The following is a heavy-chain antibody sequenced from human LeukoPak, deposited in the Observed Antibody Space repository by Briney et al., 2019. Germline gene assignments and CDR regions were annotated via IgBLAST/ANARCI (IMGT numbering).Heavy chain of an antibody. CDR2: ISYDGSNK. CDR1: GFTFSSYA. Sequence: GGSLRLSCAASGFTFSSYAMHWVRQAPGKGLEWVAVISYDGSNKYYADSVKGRFTISRDNSKNTLYLQMNSLRAEDTAVYYCAKDSPYYDFWSGHDAFDIWGQGTMVTVSS. V-gene: IGHV3-30-3*01. D-gene: IGHD3-3*01. CDR3: AKDSPYYDFWSGHDAFDI. J-gene: IGHJ3*02.